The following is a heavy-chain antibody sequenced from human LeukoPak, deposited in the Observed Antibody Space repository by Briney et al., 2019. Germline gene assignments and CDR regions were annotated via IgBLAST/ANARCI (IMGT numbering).Heavy chain of an antibody. Sequence: SVKVSCKASGGTFSSYAISWVRQAPGQGREWMGGIIPIFGTANYPQKFQGRDTITTDESTSKAYMELSSLRSEDTAVYYCARWGLLPNNWFDPWDQRTVVTVSS. J-gene: IGHJ5*02. CDR1: GGTFSSYA. CDR3: ARWGLLPNNWFDP. CDR2: IIPIFGTA. D-gene: IGHD2-8*01. V-gene: IGHV1-69*05.